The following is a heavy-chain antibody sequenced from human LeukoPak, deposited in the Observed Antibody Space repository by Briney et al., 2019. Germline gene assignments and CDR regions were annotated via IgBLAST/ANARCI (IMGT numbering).Heavy chain of an antibody. CDR1: GFTGNSSY. D-gene: IGHD2-15*01. V-gene: IGHV3-53*01. Sequence: GGTVSFSCAASGFTGNSSYRYWVRQAPGKGRVWVSFFFRGDSTYYPKSVRGRLTISRENSKNTLYLLMNSLIPEDTAEYYCAREVVSSPSYFASWGQGTLVTVSS. CDR3: AREVVSSPSYFAS. J-gene: IGHJ4*02. CDR2: FFRGDST.